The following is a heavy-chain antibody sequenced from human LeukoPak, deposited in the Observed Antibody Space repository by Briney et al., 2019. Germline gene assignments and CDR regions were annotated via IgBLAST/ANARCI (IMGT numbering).Heavy chain of an antibody. CDR1: GSIFSKYT. CDR2: IYYSGST. Sequence: GSLRLSCAASGSIFSKYTMSWVRQPPGKGLEWIGYIYYSGSTNYNPSLKSRVTISVDTSKNQFSLKLSSVTAADTAVYYCARQGAGVPFDYWGRGTLVTVSS. CDR3: ARQGAGVPFDY. V-gene: IGHV4-59*08. J-gene: IGHJ4*02. D-gene: IGHD3-10*01.